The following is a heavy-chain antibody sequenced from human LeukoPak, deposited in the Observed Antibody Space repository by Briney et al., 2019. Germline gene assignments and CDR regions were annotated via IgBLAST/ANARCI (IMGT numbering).Heavy chain of an antibody. V-gene: IGHV4-30-4*01. CDR2: LYFAGST. D-gene: IGHD2-2*01. CDR1: GGSITSGDSY. Sequence: SETLSLTCSVSGGSITSGDSYWSWIRQPPGKGLEWIVYLYFAGSTSYNPSLKSRVTISVDRTKNQLSLKLSSVTAADTAVYYCAREHQNCTNTSCSDWCDPWGLGTLVTVSS. CDR3: AREHQNCTNTSCSDWCDP. J-gene: IGHJ5*02.